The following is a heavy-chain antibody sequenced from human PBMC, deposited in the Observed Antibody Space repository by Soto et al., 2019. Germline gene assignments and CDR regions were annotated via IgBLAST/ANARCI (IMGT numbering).Heavy chain of an antibody. D-gene: IGHD2-15*01. J-gene: IGHJ4*02. CDR2: ITDSGDDT. CDR1: GFTFDDYA. V-gene: IGHV3-23*01. Sequence: GGSLRLSCAASGFTFDDYAMHWVRQAPGKGLEWVSAITDSGDDTYYIDSVKGRFTISRDNSKSTLYLQMNSLKSDDTAVYYCVIQRSGVVYWGQGTLVTVSS. CDR3: VIQRSGVVY.